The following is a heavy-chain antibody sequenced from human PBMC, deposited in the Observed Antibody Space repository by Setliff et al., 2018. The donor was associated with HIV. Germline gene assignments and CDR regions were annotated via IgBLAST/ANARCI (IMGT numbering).Heavy chain of an antibody. CDR3: ARDGEIGPDF. V-gene: IGHV1-18*01. D-gene: IGHD3-3*01. Sequence: ASVKVSCKASGYTFTSYGISWVRQAPGQGLEWMGWISAYNGDTTYAQNLQGRFTMTSDTSTTTAYMELRNLRSDDTAVYYCARDGEIGPDFWGQGTLVTVSS. CDR1: GYTFTSYG. J-gene: IGHJ4*02. CDR2: ISAYNGDT.